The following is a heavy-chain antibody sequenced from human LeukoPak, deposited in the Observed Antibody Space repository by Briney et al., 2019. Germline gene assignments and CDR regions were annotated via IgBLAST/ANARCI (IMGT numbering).Heavy chain of an antibody. CDR2: IYYSGST. Sequence: SESLSLTCAVYGGSFSGYYWSWIRQPPGKGLEWIGYIYYSGSTNYNPSLKSRVTISVDTSKNQFSLKLSSVTAADTAVYYCARSGWYYYDSSGYFPFDYWGQGTLVTVSS. V-gene: IGHV4-59*01. CDR1: GGSFSGYY. CDR3: ARSGWYYYDSSGYFPFDY. J-gene: IGHJ4*02. D-gene: IGHD3-22*01.